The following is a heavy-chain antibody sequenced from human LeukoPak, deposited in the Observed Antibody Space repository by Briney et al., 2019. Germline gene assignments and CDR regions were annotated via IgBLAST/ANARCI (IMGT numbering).Heavy chain of an antibody. CDR3: ARGKRGYDILTGYSQYNWFDP. Sequence: SETLPLTCAVSGGSMSRDTYYWNWIRQPAGKGLEWIGRIYTSGSTNYNPSLKSRVTISVDTSKNQFTLKLSSVTAADTAVYYCARGKRGYDILTGYSQYNWFDPWGQGTLVTVSS. CDR1: GGSMSRDTYY. CDR2: IYTSGST. D-gene: IGHD3-9*01. V-gene: IGHV4-61*02. J-gene: IGHJ5*02.